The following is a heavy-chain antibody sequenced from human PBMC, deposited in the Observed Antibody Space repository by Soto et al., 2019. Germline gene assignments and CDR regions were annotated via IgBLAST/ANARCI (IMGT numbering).Heavy chain of an antibody. CDR1: GYTFTSYD. CDR2: MNTNSDDT. Sequence: QVQLVQSGAEVKKPGASVQVSCKTSGYTFTSYDINWVRQAPGQGLEWVGWMNTNSDDTRSAQKFRGRLTLTRDKSMRADYMKLSNLRPDDTAVYYCAREWSAAGHFYGMDVWGQGTTVAVSS. D-gene: IGHD6-13*01. CDR3: AREWSAAGHFYGMDV. J-gene: IGHJ6*02. V-gene: IGHV1-8*01.